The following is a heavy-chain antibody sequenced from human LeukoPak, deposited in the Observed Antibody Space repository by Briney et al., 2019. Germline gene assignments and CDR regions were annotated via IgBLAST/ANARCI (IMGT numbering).Heavy chain of an antibody. CDR1: GFTFSSYA. CDR2: ISGSGGST. J-gene: IGHJ2*01. V-gene: IGHV3-23*01. Sequence: GGSLRLSCAASGFTFSSYAMSWVRQAPGKGLEWVSAISGSGGSTYYADSVKGRFTISRDNSKNTLYLQMNSLRAEDTAVYYCARADLTMVRGVIAPSYFDLWGRGTLVTVSS. D-gene: IGHD3-10*01. CDR3: ARADLTMVRGVIAPSYFDL.